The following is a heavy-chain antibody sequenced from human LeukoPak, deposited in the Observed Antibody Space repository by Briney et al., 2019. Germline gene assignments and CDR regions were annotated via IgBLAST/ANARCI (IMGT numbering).Heavy chain of an antibody. CDR1: GGSISSSGYS. Sequence: SQTLSLTCAVSGGSISSSGYSWSWIRQPPGKGLEWIGYIYHSGSTYYNPSLKSRVTISVDRSKNQFSLKLSSVTAADTAVYYCARSRDGYLDYWGQGTLVTVSS. CDR3: ARSRDGYLDY. CDR2: IYHSGST. D-gene: IGHD5-24*01. J-gene: IGHJ4*02. V-gene: IGHV4-30-2*01.